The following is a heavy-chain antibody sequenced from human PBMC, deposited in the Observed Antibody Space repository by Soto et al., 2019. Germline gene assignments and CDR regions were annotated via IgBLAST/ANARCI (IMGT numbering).Heavy chain of an antibody. CDR1: GGTFSSYA. CDR3: ARAALRFLEWYNWFDP. Sequence: SVKVSCKASGGTFSSYAISWVRQAPGQGLEWMGGIIPIFGTANYAQKFQGRVTITADKSTSTAYMELSSLRSEDTAVYYCARAALRFLEWYNWFDPWGQGTLVTVSS. CDR2: IIPIFGTA. V-gene: IGHV1-69*06. D-gene: IGHD3-3*01. J-gene: IGHJ5*02.